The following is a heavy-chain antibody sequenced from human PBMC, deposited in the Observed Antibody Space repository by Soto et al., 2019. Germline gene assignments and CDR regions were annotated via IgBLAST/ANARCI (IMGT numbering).Heavy chain of an antibody. J-gene: IGHJ4*02. D-gene: IGHD6-6*01. V-gene: IGHV1-46*01. CDR3: ARLHSTSPPYYFDF. CDR2: INPSAGNT. CDR1: GYTFTTYY. Sequence: ASVKVSCKASGYTFTTYYMHWVRQAPGQGLEWMGVINPSAGNTVYAQNFQDRVTMTRDTSTTTMYMELSSLRSDDTAVYYCARLHSTSPPYYFDFWGQGTPVTASS.